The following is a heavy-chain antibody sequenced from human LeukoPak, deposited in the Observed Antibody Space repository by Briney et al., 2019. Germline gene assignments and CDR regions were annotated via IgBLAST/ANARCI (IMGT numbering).Heavy chain of an antibody. V-gene: IGHV3-7*01. CDR2: IKQDGSEK. CDR1: GFTFSSYW. CDR3: ATSPYNHYGMDV. D-gene: IGHD1/OR15-1a*01. J-gene: IGHJ6*02. Sequence: GGTLRLSCAASGFTFSSYWMSWVRQAPGKGLEWVANIKQDGSEKYYVDSVKGRFTISRDNAKNTLYLQMNSLRAEDTAVYYCATSPYNHYGMDVWGQGTTVTVSS.